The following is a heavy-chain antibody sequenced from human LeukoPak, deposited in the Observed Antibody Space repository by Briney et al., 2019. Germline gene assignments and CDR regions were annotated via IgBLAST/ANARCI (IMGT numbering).Heavy chain of an antibody. V-gene: IGHV1-2*02. CDR1: GYTFTVYY. CDR3: ARGRGTTMVRGVITNYFDL. J-gene: IGHJ2*01. D-gene: IGHD3-10*01. CDR2: IDPNSGGT. Sequence: ASVKVSCKASGYTFTVYYMHWVRQAPGQGLEWMGWIDPNSGGTNYAQKFLGSVTMTGDTSINTAFMELGRLRSDDTAIYYCARGRGTTMVRGVITNYFDLWGRGSLVTVSS.